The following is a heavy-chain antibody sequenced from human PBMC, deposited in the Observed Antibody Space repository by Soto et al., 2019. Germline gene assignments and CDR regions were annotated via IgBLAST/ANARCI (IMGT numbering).Heavy chain of an antibody. D-gene: IGHD3-22*01. CDR3: SGRKEYRYYDRPPYYYYYGMDV. CDR2: TSAYTGNT. CDR1: GYTFTSYY. J-gene: IGHJ6*02. V-gene: IGHV1-18*01. Sequence: ASVKVSCKGSGYTFTSYYIRWVRQAPGQGLEWMGWTSAYTGNTNYAQKLQGRVTMTTDKSTSTAYMELRSLRSEDTAVYYCSGRKEYRYYDRPPYYYYYGMDVWGPGTTVTVSS.